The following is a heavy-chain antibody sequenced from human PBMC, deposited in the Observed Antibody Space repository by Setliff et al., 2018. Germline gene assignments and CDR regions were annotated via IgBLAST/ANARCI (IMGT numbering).Heavy chain of an antibody. CDR2: IYYSGKT. CDR3: ARIGHFDFWRGFGVGAFDL. J-gene: IGHJ3*01. CDR1: GASVSNVNYY. D-gene: IGHD3-3*01. Sequence: KTSETLSLTCSVSGASVSNVNYYWGWIRQPPGKGLEWVAGIYYSGKTYSNPSFKSRVTMSLDKSKNQFSLKLASVTAADTALYYCARIGHFDFWRGFGVGAFDLWGHGSVVTVSS. V-gene: IGHV4-39*01.